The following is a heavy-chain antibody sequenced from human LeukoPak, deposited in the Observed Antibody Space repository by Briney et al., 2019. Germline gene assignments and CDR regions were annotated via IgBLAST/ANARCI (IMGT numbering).Heavy chain of an antibody. Sequence: SETLSLTCTVSGGSISSSSYYWGWIRQPPGKGLEWIGSIYYSGSTYYNPSLKSRVTISVDTSKNQFSLKLSSVTAADTALYYCARITGDWSLVFDSWGQGTLVTVSS. CDR1: GGSISSSSYY. V-gene: IGHV4-39*07. CDR3: ARITGDWSLVFDS. J-gene: IGHJ4*02. CDR2: IYYSGST. D-gene: IGHD3/OR15-3a*01.